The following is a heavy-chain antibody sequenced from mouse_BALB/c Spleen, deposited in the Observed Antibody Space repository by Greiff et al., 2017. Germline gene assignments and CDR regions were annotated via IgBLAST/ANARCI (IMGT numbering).Heavy chain of an antibody. Sequence: QVQLQQPGAELVKPGASVKLSCKASGYTFTSYYMYWVKQRPGQGLEWIGGINPSNGGTNFNEKFKSKATLTVDKSSSTAYMQLSSLTSEDSAVYYCTREGMITTKGYAMDYWGQGTSVTVSS. V-gene: IGHV1S81*02. D-gene: IGHD2-4*01. CDR3: TREGMITTKGYAMDY. CDR2: INPSNGGT. J-gene: IGHJ4*01. CDR1: GYTFTSYY.